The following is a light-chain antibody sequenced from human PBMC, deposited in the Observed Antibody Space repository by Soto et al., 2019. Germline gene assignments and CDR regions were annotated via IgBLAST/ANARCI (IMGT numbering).Light chain of an antibody. CDR3: NSYTTSRTYV. CDR2: EVN. J-gene: IGLJ1*01. CDR1: SSDIGGYNY. Sequence: QSALTQPASVSGSPGQLITISCTGTSSDIGGYNYVSWYQQHPGKAPKLMIYEVNNRPSGVSDRFSGSKSGNTASLTISGLQAEDEADYYCNSYTTSRTYVFGTGTKVTVL. V-gene: IGLV2-14*01.